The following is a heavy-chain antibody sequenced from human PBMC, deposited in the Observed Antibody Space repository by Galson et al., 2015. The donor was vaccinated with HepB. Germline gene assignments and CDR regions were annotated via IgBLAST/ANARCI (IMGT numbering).Heavy chain of an antibody. Sequence: SLRLSCAASGFTFSSYAMHWVRRAPGKGLEWVAVISYDGSNKYYADSVKGRFTISRDNSKNTLYLQMNSLRAEDTAVYYCARRYYDSSGYLRSYYYDMDVWGQGTTVTVSS. CDR2: ISYDGSNK. J-gene: IGHJ6*02. CDR3: ARRYYDSSGYLRSYYYDMDV. D-gene: IGHD3-22*01. V-gene: IGHV3-30-3*01. CDR1: GFTFSSYA.